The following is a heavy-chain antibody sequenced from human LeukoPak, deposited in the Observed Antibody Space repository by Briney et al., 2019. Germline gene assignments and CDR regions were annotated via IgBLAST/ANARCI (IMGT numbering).Heavy chain of an antibody. CDR3: ARDRNGDGFAHFDY. CDR2: ITPSGGT. Sequence: GASVKVSCKASGYTFTGYYMHWVRQAPGQGLEWMGWITPSGGTNYPQKFQGRVAITRDTSITTAYMDLSRLTSDDTAVYFCARDRNGDGFAHFDYWGQGALVTVSS. D-gene: IGHD5-24*01. J-gene: IGHJ4*02. V-gene: IGHV1-2*02. CDR1: GYTFTGYY.